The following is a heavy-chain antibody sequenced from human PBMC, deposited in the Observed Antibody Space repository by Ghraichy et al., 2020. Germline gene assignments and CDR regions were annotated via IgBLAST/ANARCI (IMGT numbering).Heavy chain of an antibody. D-gene: IGHD1-26*01. Sequence: GESLNISCAASGFILSYYNMHWVRQAPGKGLEWVALISYDGGKDFYADSVQGRFTVSRDNLKNTLNLQMDTLRGDDTALYYCARERSPPYFDFWGQGTLVTVSS. CDR2: ISYDGGKD. CDR3: ARERSPPYFDF. V-gene: IGHV3-30-3*01. J-gene: IGHJ4*02. CDR1: GFILSYYN.